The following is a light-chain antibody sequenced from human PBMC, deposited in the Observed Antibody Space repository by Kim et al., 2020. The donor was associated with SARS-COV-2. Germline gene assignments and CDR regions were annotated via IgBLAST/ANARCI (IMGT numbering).Light chain of an antibody. CDR1: KLGDKF. Sequence: SVSPGQTATITCSVDKLGDKFASWYQQKSGQSPVLVIYEDTKRPSGIPERFSGSNSGNTATLTISGTQALDEADYYCQAWASYSVLFGGGTQLTVL. CDR2: EDT. CDR3: QAWASYSVL. V-gene: IGLV3-1*01. J-gene: IGLJ2*01.